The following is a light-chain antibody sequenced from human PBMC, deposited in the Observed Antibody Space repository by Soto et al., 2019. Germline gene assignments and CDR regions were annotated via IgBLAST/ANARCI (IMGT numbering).Light chain of an antibody. CDR2: EVR. J-gene: IGLJ2*01. CDR1: SSDVATYNY. Sequence: QSALTQPASLSGSPGQSITISCTGSSSDVATYNYVSWYQQHPGKAPKLIIYEVRNRPSGVSDRFSGSKSDNTASLTISGLQADDEAEYHCQSYDSSLSGPYVVFGGGTKLTVL. V-gene: IGLV2-14*01. CDR3: QSYDSSLSGPYVV.